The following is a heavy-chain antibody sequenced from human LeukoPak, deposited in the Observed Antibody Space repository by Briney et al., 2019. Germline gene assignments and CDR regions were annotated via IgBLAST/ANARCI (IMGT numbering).Heavy chain of an antibody. CDR2: ISGSGGST. D-gene: IGHD3-3*01. J-gene: IGHJ3*02. CDR1: GFTFSTYS. CDR3: AKDPPYYDFWSGYYTGGDDAFDI. V-gene: IGHV3-23*01. Sequence: PGGSLRLSCAASGFTFSTYSMNWVRQAPGKGLEWVSAISGSGGSTYYADSVKGRFTISRDNSKNTLYLQMNSLRAEDTAVYYCAKDPPYYDFWSGYYTGGDDAFDIWGQGTMVTVSS.